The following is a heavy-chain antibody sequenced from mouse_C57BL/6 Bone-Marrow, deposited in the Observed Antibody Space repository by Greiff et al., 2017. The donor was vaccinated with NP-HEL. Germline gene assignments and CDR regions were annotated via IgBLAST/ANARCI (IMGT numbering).Heavy chain of an antibody. CDR1: GYTFTSYW. Sequence: QVQLKQPGAELVKPGASVKMSCKASGYTFTSYWITWVKQRPGQGLEWIGDIYPGSGSTNYNEKFKSKATLTVDTSSSTAYMQLSSLTSEDSAVYYCARNYDYDGIAYWGQGTLVTVSA. J-gene: IGHJ3*01. D-gene: IGHD2-4*01. V-gene: IGHV1-55*01. CDR2: IYPGSGST. CDR3: ARNYDYDGIAY.